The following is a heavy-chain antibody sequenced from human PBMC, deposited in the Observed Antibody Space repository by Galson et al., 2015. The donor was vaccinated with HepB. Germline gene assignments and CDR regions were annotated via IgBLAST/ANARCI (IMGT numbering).Heavy chain of an antibody. CDR2: MNPNNGNT. V-gene: IGHV1-8*01. D-gene: IGHD6-19*01. CDR3: ARGGEAVAGYWFDP. CDR1: GYTFTSYD. Sequence: SVKVSCKASGYTFTSYDINWVRQATGQGLEWMGWMNPNNGNTGYAQKFQGRVTMTRNTTVSTAYMELSSLRSEDTAVYYCARGGEAVAGYWFDPWGQGTLVTVSS. J-gene: IGHJ5*02.